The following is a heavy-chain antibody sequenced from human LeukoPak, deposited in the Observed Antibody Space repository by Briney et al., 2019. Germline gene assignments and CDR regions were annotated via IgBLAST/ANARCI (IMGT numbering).Heavy chain of an antibody. CDR2: INPSGGST. V-gene: IGHV1-46*01. CDR1: GYTFTGYY. D-gene: IGHD1-26*01. J-gene: IGHJ6*03. Sequence: ASVKVSCKASGYTFTGYYVHGVRQAPGQALEWRGIINPSGGSTSYAQKFQGRVTMTRDTSTSTVYMELSSLRSEDTAVYYCARDPARYSGSPYYYYYMDVWGKGTTVTISS. CDR3: ARDPARYSGSPYYYYYMDV.